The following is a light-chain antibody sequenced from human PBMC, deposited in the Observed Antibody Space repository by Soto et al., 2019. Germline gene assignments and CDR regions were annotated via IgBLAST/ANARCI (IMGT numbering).Light chain of an antibody. CDR1: SRDVGGYSY. V-gene: IGLV2-14*01. CDR3: TSYTSSSTLDV. CDR2: EVS. J-gene: IGLJ1*01. Sequence: QSAPAQPASVSGAPGQSITISCTGTSRDVGGYSYVSWYQQHPGKAPKIMIYEVSNRPLGVSNRFSASKSGNTASLTISGLQAEDEADYYCTSYTSSSTLDVFGTGTKVTVL.